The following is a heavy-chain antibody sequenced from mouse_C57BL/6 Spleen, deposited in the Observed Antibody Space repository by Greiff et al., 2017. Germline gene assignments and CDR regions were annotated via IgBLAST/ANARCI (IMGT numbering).Heavy chain of an antibody. D-gene: IGHD1-1*01. CDR1: GFNIKNTY. Sequence: VQLQQSVAELVRPGASVKLSCTASGFNIKNTYMHWVKQRPEQGLEWIGRIDPANGNTKYAPKFQGKATITADTSSNTAYLQLSSLTSEDTAIYYCARGPFYYGSSYDDAMDYWGQGTSVTVSS. V-gene: IGHV14-3*01. CDR2: IDPANGNT. CDR3: ARGPFYYGSSYDDAMDY. J-gene: IGHJ4*01.